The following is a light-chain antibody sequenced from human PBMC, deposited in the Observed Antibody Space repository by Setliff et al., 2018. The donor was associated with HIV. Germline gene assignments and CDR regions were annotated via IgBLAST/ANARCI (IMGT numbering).Light chain of an antibody. J-gene: IGLJ1*01. CDR2: DVS. Sequence: QSALPHPRSVSGSPGQSVTISCTGTSSDVGGYNYVSWYQQHPGKAPKLMIYDVSKRPSGVPDRFSGSKSGNTASLTISGLQAEDEADYYCCSYAGSYSYVFGTGTKVTVL. CDR3: CSYAGSYSYV. CDR1: SSDVGGYNY. V-gene: IGLV2-11*01.